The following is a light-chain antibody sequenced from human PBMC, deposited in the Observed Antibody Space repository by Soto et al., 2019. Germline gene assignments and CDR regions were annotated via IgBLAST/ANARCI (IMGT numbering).Light chain of an antibody. J-gene: IGKJ4*01. CDR2: GAS. CDR3: QQYGSSPLT. CDR1: QSISSNF. V-gene: IGKV3-20*01. Sequence: EMVLTQSPGTLSLSPGERATLSCRASQSISSNFLAWYQQKPGQAPRLLIYGASSSDTGIPDRFTGSGSGTDFTRTISSLEPEDFAVYSCQQYGSSPLTFGGGTKVEIK.